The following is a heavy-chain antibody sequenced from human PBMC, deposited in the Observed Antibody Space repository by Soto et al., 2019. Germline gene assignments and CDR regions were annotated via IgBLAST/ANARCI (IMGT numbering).Heavy chain of an antibody. J-gene: IGHJ1*01. Sequence: PSETLSLTCTVSVGSISSSSYYWGWIRQPPGKGLEWIGSINYSGSTYYNPSLKSRVTISVDTSKNQFSLKLSSVTAADTAVYYCARHIFSYYDSSGYPRYFQHWGQGTLVTVS. V-gene: IGHV4-39*01. CDR3: ARHIFSYYDSSGYPRYFQH. D-gene: IGHD3-22*01. CDR2: INYSGST. CDR1: VGSISSSSYY.